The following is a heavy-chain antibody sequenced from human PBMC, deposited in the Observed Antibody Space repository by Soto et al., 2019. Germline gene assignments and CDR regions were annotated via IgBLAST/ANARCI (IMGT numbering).Heavy chain of an antibody. CDR2: IRGTGGET. V-gene: IGHV3-23*01. J-gene: IGHJ4*02. CDR1: GFTFRHFV. Sequence: EVQLLESGGGIVQPGGSLRVSCVASGFTFRHFVMSWVRQAPGKGLEWVSAIRGTGGETFYADSVKGRFTISRDNSKNTLYLQMNSLRDEETALYFCAQDRGWGVVSPSHDYWGQGTLVTVSS. CDR3: AQDRGWGVVSPSHDY. D-gene: IGHD2-21*01.